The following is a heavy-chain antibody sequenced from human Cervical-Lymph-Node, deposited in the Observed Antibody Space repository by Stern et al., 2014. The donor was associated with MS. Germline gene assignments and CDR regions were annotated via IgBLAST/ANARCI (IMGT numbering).Heavy chain of an antibody. J-gene: IGHJ6*02. CDR3: ARGETGYYDYYYGMDV. Sequence: VQLLESGAEVKKPGSSVKVSCKASGGTFSSYAISWVRQAPGQGLEWMGGIIPIFGTANCAQKFQGRVTITADESTSTAYMELSSLRSEDTAVYYCARGETGYYDYYYGMDVWGQGTTVTVSS. V-gene: IGHV1-69*01. CDR2: IIPIFGTA. CDR1: GGTFSSYA. D-gene: IGHD3-9*01.